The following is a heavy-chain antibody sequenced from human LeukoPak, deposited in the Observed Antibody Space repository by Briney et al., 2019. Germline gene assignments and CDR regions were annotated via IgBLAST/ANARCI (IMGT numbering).Heavy chain of an antibody. V-gene: IGHV1-46*01. CDR3: ARDGPRIAALGEDFDY. J-gene: IGHJ4*02. CDR2: INPSGGST. D-gene: IGHD6-6*01. Sequence: ASVKVSCKASGYPFTSYYMHWVRQAPGQGLKWMGIINPSGGSTSYAQKFQGRVTMTRDTSTSTVYMELSSLRSEDTAVYYCARDGPRIAALGEDFDYWGQGTLVTVSS. CDR1: GYPFTSYY.